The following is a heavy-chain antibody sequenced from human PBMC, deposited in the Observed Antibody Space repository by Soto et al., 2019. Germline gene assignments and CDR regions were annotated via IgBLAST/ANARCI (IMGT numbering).Heavy chain of an antibody. CDR3: ASAFSNGWTPGY. CDR1: GFTFSYYW. Sequence: EVQFVESGGGLVQPGGSLRLSCAASGFTFSYYWMHWVRQAPGRGLVWVSHIDLDGSNTNYADSVKGRFTISRDNAKNTLHSQMNSLRAEDTAVYCCASAFSNGWTPGYWGQGILVTVSS. J-gene: IGHJ4*02. D-gene: IGHD6-19*01. CDR2: IDLDGSNT. V-gene: IGHV3-74*01.